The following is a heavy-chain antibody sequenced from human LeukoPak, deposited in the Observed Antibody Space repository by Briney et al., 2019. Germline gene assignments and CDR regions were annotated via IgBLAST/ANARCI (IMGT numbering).Heavy chain of an antibody. CDR2: IKSKTDGGTT. J-gene: IGHJ4*02. CDR1: GFTFSNAW. V-gene: IGHV3-15*01. CDR3: ATPNYYGAGSYSDFDY. Sequence: PGGSLRLSCAASGFTFSNAWMSWVRQAPGKGLEWVGPIKSKTDGGTTDYAAPVKGRFTISRDDSKNMLYLQMNSLKSEDTAVYYCATPNYYGAGSYSDFDYWGQGTLVTVSS. D-gene: IGHD3-10*01.